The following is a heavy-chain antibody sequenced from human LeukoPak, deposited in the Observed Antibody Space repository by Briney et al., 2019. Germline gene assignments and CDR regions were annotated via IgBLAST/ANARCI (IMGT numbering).Heavy chain of an antibody. D-gene: IGHD2-2*01. J-gene: IGHJ4*02. CDR2: INPSGGST. CDR3: ARDLVDGGTTTGSDY. Sequence: GGSLRLSCAASGFSFSHYGMHWVRQAPGQGLEWMGIINPSGGSTSYAQKFQGRATMTRDTSTSTVYMGLSSLRSEDTAVYYCARDLVDGGTTTGSDYWGQGTLVTVSS. V-gene: IGHV1-46*01. CDR1: GFSFSHYG.